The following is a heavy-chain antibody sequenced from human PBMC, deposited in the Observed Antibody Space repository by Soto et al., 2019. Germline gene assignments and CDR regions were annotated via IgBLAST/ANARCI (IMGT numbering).Heavy chain of an antibody. V-gene: IGHV1-8*01. CDR3: ARGVSAGVDY. Sequence: QVQLVQSGAEVREPGASVKVSCKASGYSFTSLDINWVRQTAGQGLEWMGWMQPSTGRTGYAQKFQGRVTMTRDTSINTAYMKLNTLTSDDTALYYCARGVSAGVDYWGQGTLVTVSS. J-gene: IGHJ4*02. CDR2: MQPSTGRT. D-gene: IGHD1-26*01. CDR1: GYSFTSLD.